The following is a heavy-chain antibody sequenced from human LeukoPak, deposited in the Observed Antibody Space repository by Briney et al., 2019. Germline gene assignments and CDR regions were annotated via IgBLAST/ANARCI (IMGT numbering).Heavy chain of an antibody. V-gene: IGHV3-48*04. CDR1: GFTFGNYE. Sequence: GGSLRLSCAASGFTFGNYEMNWVRQAPGKGLEWVSYISSSSTTTYYADSVKGRFTISRDNAKNPLYLQMNSLRAEDTAVYYCARRGAYYYDPNGANFDYWGQGTLVTVSS. D-gene: IGHD3-22*01. CDR3: ARRGAYYYDPNGANFDY. CDR2: ISSSSTTT. J-gene: IGHJ4*02.